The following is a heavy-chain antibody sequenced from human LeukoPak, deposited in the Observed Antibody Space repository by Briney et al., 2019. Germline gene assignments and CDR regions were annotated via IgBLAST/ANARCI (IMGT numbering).Heavy chain of an antibody. CDR1: GYTFTGYY. J-gene: IGHJ5*02. Sequence: ASVKVSCKASGYTFTGYYIHWVRQAPGRGLEWMGWINPNSGGTISAQKFQGRVTMTRDTSISTAYMELSRLRSDDTAVYYCARGKSTVTVNWLDPWGQGTLVIVSS. CDR2: INPNSGGT. D-gene: IGHD4-17*01. CDR3: ARGKSTVTVNWLDP. V-gene: IGHV1-2*02.